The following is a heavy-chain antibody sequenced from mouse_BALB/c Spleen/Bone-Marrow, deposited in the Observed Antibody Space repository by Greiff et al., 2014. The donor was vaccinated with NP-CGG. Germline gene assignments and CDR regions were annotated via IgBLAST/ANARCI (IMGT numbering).Heavy chain of an antibody. Sequence: DLVKPEASVKLSCKASGYTFINYWINWIKQRPGQGLEWIGRIAPGSGSTYYNEMFKGKATLTVDTSSSTAYIQLSSLSSEDSAVYFCARGIYYGNYVYAMDYWGQGTSVTVSS. D-gene: IGHD2-1*01. V-gene: IGHV1S41*01. CDR2: IAPGSGST. CDR3: ARGIYYGNYVYAMDY. J-gene: IGHJ4*01. CDR1: GYTFINYW.